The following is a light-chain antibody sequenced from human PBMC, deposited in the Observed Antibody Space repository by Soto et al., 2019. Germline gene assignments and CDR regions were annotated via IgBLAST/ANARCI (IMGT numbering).Light chain of an antibody. CDR2: DAS. CDR3: QQYDHLLT. CDR1: QDISNY. V-gene: IGKV1-33*01. Sequence: DIQMPQSPSALSASVGDRVTITCQASQDISNYLNWYQQKPGKAPKLRIYDASNLETGVPSRFSGSGSGTDFTFTISSLQPEYIATSYCQQYDHLLTFGGGTKVEIK. J-gene: IGKJ4*01.